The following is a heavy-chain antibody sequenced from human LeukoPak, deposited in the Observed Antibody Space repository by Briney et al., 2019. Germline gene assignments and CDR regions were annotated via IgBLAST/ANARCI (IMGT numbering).Heavy chain of an antibody. V-gene: IGHV4-34*01. CDR3: VRRGKRLRFFDWVDSFDI. Sequence: GSLRLSCAASGFTFDTYNFNWVRQPPGKGLEWIGEINHGGTTDYNPSLKSRVTMSIDTSKNQFSLNLTSVTAADTAVYYCVRRGKRLRFFDWVDSFDIWSQGTLVTVSS. CDR2: INHGGTT. D-gene: IGHD3-9*01. J-gene: IGHJ3*02. CDR1: GFTFDTYN.